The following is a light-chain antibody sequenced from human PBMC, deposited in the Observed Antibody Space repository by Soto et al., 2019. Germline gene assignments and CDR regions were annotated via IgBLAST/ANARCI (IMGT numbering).Light chain of an antibody. CDR3: QQYDTLPLT. V-gene: IGKV1-33*01. J-gene: IGKJ4*01. CDR1: QDISNY. CDR2: EAS. Sequence: DIQMTQSPSSLSASVGDRVTITCQASQDISNYLNWYQQKPGKAPKLLMYEASNLETGVPSRFSGSGSGTEFTLTISSLQPEDIATYYCQQYDTLPLTFGGGTKVEIK.